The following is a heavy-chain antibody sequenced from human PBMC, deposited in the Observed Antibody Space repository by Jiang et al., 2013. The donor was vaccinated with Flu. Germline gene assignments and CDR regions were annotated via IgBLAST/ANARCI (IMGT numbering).Heavy chain of an antibody. J-gene: IGHJ4*02. V-gene: IGHV5-51*01. Sequence: KISCKGSGYSFTSYWIGWVRQMPGKGLEWMGIIYPGDSDTRYSPSFQGQVTISADKSISTAYLQWSSLKSSDTAMYYCARHDSSNWYLVDYWGQGTLVTVSS. CDR1: GYSFTSYW. CDR3: ARHDSSNWYLVDY. D-gene: IGHD6-13*01. CDR2: IYPGDSDT.